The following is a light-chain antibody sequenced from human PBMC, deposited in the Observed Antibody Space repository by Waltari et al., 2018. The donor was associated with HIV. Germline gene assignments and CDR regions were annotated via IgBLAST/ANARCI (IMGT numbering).Light chain of an antibody. CDR3: GTWDSSLSAWV. J-gene: IGLJ3*02. CDR2: DNN. Sequence: QSVLTQPPSVSAAPGQKVTISCSGSSSNLGNNYVSWYQQLPGTSPKLLIYDNNNRPSGIPDRFSGSESGTSATLGITGLQTGDEADYYCGTWDSSLSAWVFGGGTKLTVL. V-gene: IGLV1-51*01. CDR1: SSNLGNNY.